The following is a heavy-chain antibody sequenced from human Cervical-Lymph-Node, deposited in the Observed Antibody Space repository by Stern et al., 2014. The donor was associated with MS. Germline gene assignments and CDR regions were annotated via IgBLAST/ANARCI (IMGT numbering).Heavy chain of an antibody. D-gene: IGHD1-26*01. J-gene: IGHJ4*02. Sequence: VQLVESGPGLVKPSQTLSLTCTVSGGSISSGGYYWSWIRQHPEKGLEWIGHIYYTGTTDYNPSLKSLVSISLDTSKNQFSVKLRSVTAADTAVYYCASGAGGYFDYWGQGALVTVSS. V-gene: IGHV4-31*01. CDR3: ASGAGGYFDY. CDR1: GGSISSGGYY. CDR2: IYYTGTT.